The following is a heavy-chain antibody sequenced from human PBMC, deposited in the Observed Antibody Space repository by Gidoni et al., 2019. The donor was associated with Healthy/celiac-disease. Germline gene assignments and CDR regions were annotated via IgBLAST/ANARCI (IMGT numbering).Heavy chain of an antibody. CDR1: GFTFSSYS. CDR2: ISSSSSYI. D-gene: IGHD6-6*01. V-gene: IGHV3-21*01. J-gene: IGHJ5*02. CDR3: AIFSPSYSSSSGSP. Sequence: EVQLVESGGGLVKPGGSLRLSCAASGFTFSSYSMNWVRQAPGKGLEWVSSISSSSSYIYYADSVKGRFTISRDNAKNSLYLQMNSLRAEDTAVYYCAIFSPSYSSSSGSPWGQGTLVTVSS.